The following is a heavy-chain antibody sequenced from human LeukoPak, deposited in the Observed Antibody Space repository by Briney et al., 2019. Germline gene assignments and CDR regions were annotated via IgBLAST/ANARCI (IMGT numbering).Heavy chain of an antibody. Sequence: SQTLSLTCTVSGGSISSGSYYWSWIRQPAGKGLEWIGRMYTSGSTNYNPSLKSRVTISVDTSKNQFSLKLSSVTAADTAMYYCAREFGDSSSPYYFDYWGQGTLVTVSS. D-gene: IGHD6-6*01. CDR3: AREFGDSSSPYYFDY. CDR1: GGSISSGSYY. V-gene: IGHV4-61*02. CDR2: MYTSGST. J-gene: IGHJ4*02.